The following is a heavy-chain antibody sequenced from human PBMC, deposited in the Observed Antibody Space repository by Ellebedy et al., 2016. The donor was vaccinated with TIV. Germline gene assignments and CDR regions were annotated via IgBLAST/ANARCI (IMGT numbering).Heavy chain of an antibody. V-gene: IGHV1-2*02. Sequence: ASVKVSCKASVYTFIGSYMHSVRHVSGQGLEWTAWINLNSGSTKYAQKFQGIVTMNRDTSISTAYMELSRLRSDDTAVYYCARGGGNNWYPELDYWGQGTLVTVSS. J-gene: IGHJ4*02. D-gene: IGHD6-13*01. CDR2: INLNSGST. CDR3: ARGGGNNWYPELDY. CDR1: VYTFIGSY.